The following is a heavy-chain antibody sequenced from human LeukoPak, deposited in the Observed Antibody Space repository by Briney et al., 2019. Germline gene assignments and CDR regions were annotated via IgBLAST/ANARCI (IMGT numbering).Heavy chain of an antibody. D-gene: IGHD3-22*01. CDR2: IYYSGRT. Sequence: SETLSLTCTIFGDSVSRSDSYWDWIRQPPGKGLEWIGTIYYSGRTYYSPSLKSRVTLSVDMSNNQFSLILSSVTAADTALYFCARRRYYDSSGYLEWGQGTLVTVSS. V-gene: IGHV4-39*01. CDR3: ARRRYYDSSGYLE. CDR1: GDSVSRSDSY. J-gene: IGHJ1*01.